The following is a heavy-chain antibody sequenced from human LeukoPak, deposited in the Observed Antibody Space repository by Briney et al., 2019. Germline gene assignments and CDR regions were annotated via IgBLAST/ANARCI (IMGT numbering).Heavy chain of an antibody. J-gene: IGHJ1*01. Sequence: PSETLSLTCTVSGGSISSYYWSWVRQPAGKGVEWIGRIYTSGSTNYNPSHKSRVTMSVDTSKNQFSLKLSSVTAADTAVYYCASQDIVVVSTSAEYFQHWGQGTLVTVSS. CDR3: ASQDIVVVSTSAEYFQH. CDR2: IYTSGST. CDR1: GGSISSYY. D-gene: IGHD2-2*01. V-gene: IGHV4-4*07.